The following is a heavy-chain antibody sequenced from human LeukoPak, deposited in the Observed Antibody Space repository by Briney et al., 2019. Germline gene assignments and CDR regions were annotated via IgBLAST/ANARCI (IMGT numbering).Heavy chain of an antibody. CDR1: GYTFSGYY. Sequence: GASVKVSCKASGYTFSGYYIHWVRQAPGQGLEWMGWTNSKSGGTNYAQKFQGRVTMTRDTSITTAYMELSRLRSDDTAVYYCTRELGCSGGSCYPDYWGQGTLVTVSS. CDR2: TNSKSGGT. V-gene: IGHV1-2*02. D-gene: IGHD2-15*01. J-gene: IGHJ4*02. CDR3: TRELGCSGGSCYPDY.